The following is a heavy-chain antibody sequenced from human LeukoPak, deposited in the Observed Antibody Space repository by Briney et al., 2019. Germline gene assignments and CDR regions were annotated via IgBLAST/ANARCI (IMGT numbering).Heavy chain of an antibody. CDR2: ISRDGDNK. Sequence: PGGSLRLSCAASGFTFSSYAMHWVRQAPGTGLEWVAVISRDGDNKHYADSVKGRFAISRDNSKHTVYLQMDSLRAEDTAVYYCAKSHVSTATGTGRYFDYWGQGTLVTVSS. J-gene: IGHJ4*02. V-gene: IGHV3-30-3*02. D-gene: IGHD3-16*01. CDR1: GFTFSSYA. CDR3: AKSHVSTATGTGRYFDY.